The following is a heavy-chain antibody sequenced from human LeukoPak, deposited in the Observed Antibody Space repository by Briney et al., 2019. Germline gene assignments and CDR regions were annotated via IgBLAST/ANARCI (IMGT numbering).Heavy chain of an antibody. CDR2: IDNDGTNT. CDR3: VRDRPHNCFDP. J-gene: IGHJ5*02. CDR1: EFTFSAHW. D-gene: IGHD6-6*01. Sequence: PRGSLRLSCAASEFTFSAHWMHWVRQVPGKGLVYIAYIDNDGTNTNYADSVKGRFTISRDNAKNTLYLQMNSLRVEDTAVYYCVRDRPHNCFDPWGQGTLVTVSS. V-gene: IGHV3-74*01.